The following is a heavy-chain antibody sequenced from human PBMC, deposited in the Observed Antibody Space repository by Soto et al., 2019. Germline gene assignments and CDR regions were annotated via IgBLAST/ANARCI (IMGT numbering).Heavy chain of an antibody. Sequence: VSGPTLVNPTQTLTLTCTFSGFSLSTSGMCVSWIREPPGKALEWLALIDWDDDKYYSTSLKTRLTISKDTSKNQVVLTMTNMDPVDTVTYYCARMWGDVSPFDYWGQGTLVTVSS. CDR1: GFSLSTSGMC. V-gene: IGHV2-70*01. J-gene: IGHJ4*02. CDR2: IDWDDDK. CDR3: ARMWGDVSPFDY. D-gene: IGHD3-10*01.